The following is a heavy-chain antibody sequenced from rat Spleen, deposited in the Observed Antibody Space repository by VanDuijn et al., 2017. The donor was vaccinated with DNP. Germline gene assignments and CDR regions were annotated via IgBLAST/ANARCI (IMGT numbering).Heavy chain of an antibody. V-gene: IGHV5-20*01. CDR3: TTDNSGLNWFAF. D-gene: IGHD4-3*01. J-gene: IGHJ3*01. Sequence: EVQLVESGGGLVQPGRSLRVSCAVSGFTFRNYYMAWVRQAPKKGLEWVATVMYEESRTYYRDSVKGRFTISRDYAKTSLYLQMDSLRSEDTATYYCTTDNSGLNWFAFWGQGTLVTVSS. CDR1: GFTFRNYY. CDR2: VMYEESRT.